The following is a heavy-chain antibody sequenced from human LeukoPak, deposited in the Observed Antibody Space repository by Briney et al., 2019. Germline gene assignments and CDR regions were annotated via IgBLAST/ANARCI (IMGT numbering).Heavy chain of an antibody. Sequence: GGSLRLSCAASGFTFSAYAISWVRQAPGKGLEWVSAISGSGGITYYADSVKGRFTISRGNSKNTLYLQMNSLRAEDTAVYYCAKHDPRRVVITNWFDPWGQGALVTVSS. V-gene: IGHV3-23*01. CDR3: AKHDPRRVVITNWFDP. CDR1: GFTFSAYA. J-gene: IGHJ5*02. CDR2: ISGSGGIT. D-gene: IGHD3-22*01.